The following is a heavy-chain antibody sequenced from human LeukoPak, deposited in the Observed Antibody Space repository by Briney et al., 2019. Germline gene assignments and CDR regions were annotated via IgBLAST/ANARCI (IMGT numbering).Heavy chain of an antibody. V-gene: IGHV3-7*04. Sequence: GSLRLSCAASGFPFSSYWMTWVRQAPGKGLEWGANIKQDGSKKSYVDSVKGRFTISRDNAKNSLYLQMNSLRAEDTAIYYCTRVGYIDEGIDYWGQGTLVTVSS. CDR1: GFPFSSYW. J-gene: IGHJ4*02. CDR3: TRVGYIDEGIDY. D-gene: IGHD5-24*01. CDR2: IKQDGSKK.